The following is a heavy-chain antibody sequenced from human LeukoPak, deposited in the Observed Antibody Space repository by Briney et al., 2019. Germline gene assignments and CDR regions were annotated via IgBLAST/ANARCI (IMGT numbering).Heavy chain of an antibody. J-gene: IGHJ4*02. CDR2: MHYSGST. V-gene: IGHV4-39*01. CDR1: GGSISNSRYY. Sequence: PSETLSLTCAVSGGSISNSRYYWGWIRQTPGKGLEWIGTMHYSGSTYYNPYLKSRVTISVDTSKNQFSLKLSSLTAADTAVFYCARRASDWSFDYWGQGTLVTVSS. D-gene: IGHD6-19*01. CDR3: ARRASDWSFDY.